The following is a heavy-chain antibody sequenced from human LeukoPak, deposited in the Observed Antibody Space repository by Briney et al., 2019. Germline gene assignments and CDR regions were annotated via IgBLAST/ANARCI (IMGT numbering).Heavy chain of an antibody. CDR3: AVVVVPAAERSYYYYGMDV. V-gene: IGHV1-8*01. D-gene: IGHD2-2*01. Sequence: GASVKVSCKASGYTFTSYDINWVRQATGQGLEWMGWMNPNSGNTGYAQKFQGRVIMTRNTSISTAYMELSSLRSEDTAVYYCAVVVVPAAERSYYYYGMDVWGQGTTVTVSS. J-gene: IGHJ6*02. CDR1: GYTFTSYD. CDR2: MNPNSGNT.